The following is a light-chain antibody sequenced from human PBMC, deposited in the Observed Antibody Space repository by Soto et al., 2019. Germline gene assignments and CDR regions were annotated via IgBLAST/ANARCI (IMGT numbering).Light chain of an antibody. CDR3: QQYINAPQT. Sequence: DIVMTQSPDSLAVSLGERATINCKSSQSVLYSPNNKNYLAWYQQKPGQPPKLLVYWASTRESGVPDRFSGIGSETDFNLTINSLQAEDVAVYYCQQYINAPQTFGQGTKVEIK. V-gene: IGKV4-1*01. CDR2: WAS. J-gene: IGKJ1*01. CDR1: QSVLYSPNNKNY.